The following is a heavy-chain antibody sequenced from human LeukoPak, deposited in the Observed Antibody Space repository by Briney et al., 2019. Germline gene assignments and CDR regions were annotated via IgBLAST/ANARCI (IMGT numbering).Heavy chain of an antibody. D-gene: IGHD1-26*01. CDR3: ARGGRWELPRPYAFDI. CDR2: ISVYNGHT. J-gene: IGHJ3*02. CDR1: GYTFTSYG. Sequence: ASVKVSCKASGYTFTSYGISWVRHAPGQGLEWMGWISVYNGHTNYAQNLQGRVTMTTDTSTSTAYMELRSPRSDDTAVYYCARGGRWELPRPYAFDIWGQGTMVAVSS. V-gene: IGHV1-18*01.